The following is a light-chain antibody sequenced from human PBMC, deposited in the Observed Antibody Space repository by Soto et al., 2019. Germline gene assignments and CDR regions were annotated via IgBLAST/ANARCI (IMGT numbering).Light chain of an antibody. Sequence: DIQMTQSPSAMSASVGDGVTITCRASQDINNYLAWFQQKPGKVPKRLIYGASSLQSGVPSRFSGSGCGTEFTLTISSLQPEDFATYYCLQHRSYPLTFGGGTKVEIK. CDR3: LQHRSYPLT. V-gene: IGKV1-17*03. CDR1: QDINNY. J-gene: IGKJ4*01. CDR2: GAS.